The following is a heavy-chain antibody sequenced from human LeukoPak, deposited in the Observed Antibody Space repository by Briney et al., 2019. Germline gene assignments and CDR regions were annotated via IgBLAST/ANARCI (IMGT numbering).Heavy chain of an antibody. V-gene: IGHV3-74*01. CDR3: VRDWFLALDY. D-gene: IGHD3-10*01. CDR1: GFTFSSYA. Sequence: GGSLRLSCAASGFTFSSYAMSWVRQAPGKGLVWVSRIQGDGSGIIYADSVKGRFTISRDNAKNTLYLQMNSLSDEDTAVYYCVRDWFLALDYWGQGTLVTVSS. J-gene: IGHJ4*02. CDR2: IQGDGSGI.